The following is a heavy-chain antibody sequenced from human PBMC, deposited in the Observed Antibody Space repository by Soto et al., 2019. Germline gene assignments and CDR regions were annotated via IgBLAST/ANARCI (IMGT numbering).Heavy chain of an antibody. CDR2: IWYDGSNK. V-gene: IGHV3-33*01. D-gene: IGHD6-13*01. CDR1: GFTFSSYG. J-gene: IGHJ6*02. CDR3: ARDECQIAAAGTYYYYGMDV. Sequence: GGSLRLSCAASGFTFSSYGMHWVRQAPGKGLEWVAVIWYDGSNKYYADSVKGRFTISRDNSKNTLYLQMNSLRAEDTAVYYCARDECQIAAAGTYYYYGMDVWGQGTTVTVSS.